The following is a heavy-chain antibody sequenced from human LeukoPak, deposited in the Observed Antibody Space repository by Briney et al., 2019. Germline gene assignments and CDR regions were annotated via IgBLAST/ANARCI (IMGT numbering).Heavy chain of an antibody. D-gene: IGHD1-26*01. Sequence: GGSLRLSCAASGFTFSSFEMHWVRQAPGKALEWVSYISGSGNSIYYADSVKGRFTISRDNAKSSLYLQMNSLRAEDTALYYCAREGHYHFDYWGQGTLVTVSS. CDR1: GFTFSSFE. CDR2: ISGSGNSI. V-gene: IGHV3-48*03. J-gene: IGHJ4*02. CDR3: AREGHYHFDY.